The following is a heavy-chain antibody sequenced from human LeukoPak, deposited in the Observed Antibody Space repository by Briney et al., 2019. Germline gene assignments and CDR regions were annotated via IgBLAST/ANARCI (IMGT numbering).Heavy chain of an antibody. CDR2: INHSGST. Sequence: SETLSLTCAVYGGSFGGYYWSWIRQPPGKGLEWIGEINHSGSTNYNPSLKSRVTISVDTSKNQFSLKLSSVTAADTAVYYCAPLPYCSGGSCSGDFDYWGQGTLVTVSS. CDR3: APLPYCSGGSCSGDFDY. CDR1: GGSFGGYY. V-gene: IGHV4-34*01. D-gene: IGHD2-15*01. J-gene: IGHJ4*02.